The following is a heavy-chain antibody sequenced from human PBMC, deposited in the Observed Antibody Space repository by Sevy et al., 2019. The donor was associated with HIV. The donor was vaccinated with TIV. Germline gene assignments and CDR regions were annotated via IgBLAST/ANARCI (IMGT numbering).Heavy chain of an antibody. CDR1: GGSFSGYY. J-gene: IGHJ4*02. D-gene: IGHD5-18*01. CDR3: ARENTAMVYFDY. Sequence: LTASETLSLTCVVYGGSFSGYYWSWIRQPPGKGLEWIGEINHSGSTNYNPSLKSRVTISVDTSKNQFSLKLRSVTAADTAMYYCARENTAMVYFDYWGQGTLVTVSS. V-gene: IGHV4-34*01. CDR2: INHSGST.